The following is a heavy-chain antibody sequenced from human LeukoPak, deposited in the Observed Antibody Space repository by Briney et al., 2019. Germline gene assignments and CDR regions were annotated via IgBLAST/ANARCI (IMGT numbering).Heavy chain of an antibody. D-gene: IGHD3-22*01. CDR3: ALPQSVYDSSGYYFDY. J-gene: IGHJ4*02. Sequence: SVKVSCKTSGYTFTSYYMNWVRQAPGQGLEWMGGIIPIFGTANYAQKFQGRVTITADESTSTAYMELSSLRSEDTAVYYCALPQSVYDSSGYYFDYWGQGTLVTVSS. CDR1: GYTFTSYY. V-gene: IGHV1-69*13. CDR2: IIPIFGTA.